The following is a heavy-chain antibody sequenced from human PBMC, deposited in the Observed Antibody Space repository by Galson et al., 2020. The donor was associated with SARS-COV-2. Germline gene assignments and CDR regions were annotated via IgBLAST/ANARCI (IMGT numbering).Heavy chain of an antibody. CDR3: ARDPSDWTFFDY. CDR2: TYYRSKWNN. D-gene: IGHD1-1*01. V-gene: IGHV6-1*01. Sequence: SQTLSLTCAISGDNVSSDRAAWNWIRQSPSRGLEWLGRTYYRSKWNNDYAVSMRGRLIIKPDTSENQFSLQLDSVTPEDTAVYYCARDPSDWTFFDYWGQGTLVTVSS. J-gene: IGHJ4*02. CDR1: GDNVSSDRAA.